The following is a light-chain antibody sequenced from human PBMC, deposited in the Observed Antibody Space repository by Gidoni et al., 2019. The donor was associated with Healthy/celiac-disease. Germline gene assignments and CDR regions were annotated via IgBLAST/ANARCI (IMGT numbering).Light chain of an antibody. CDR3: QQYNNWTLT. J-gene: IGKJ4*01. CDR1: QSVSSN. V-gene: IGKV3D-15*01. CDR2: GAS. Sequence: EIVMTQSPATLSVSPGERATLSCRASQSVSSNLAWYQKKPGQAPRLLIYGASTRATGIPARFSGSGSGTEFTLTISSLQSEDFAVYYCQQYNNWTLTFXGXTKVEIK.